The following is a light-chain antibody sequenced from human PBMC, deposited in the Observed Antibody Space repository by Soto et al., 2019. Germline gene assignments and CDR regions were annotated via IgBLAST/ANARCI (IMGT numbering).Light chain of an antibody. CDR2: DAS. CDR3: QQYNNWPLGIT. Sequence: MVLTQSPGTLSLSPWDRATLSCRASQSVSNDYVAWVQQKPGQAPRLLIHDASNRATGIPARFSGSGSGTEFTLTISSLQSEDFAVYYCQQYNNWPLGITFGQGTRLEIK. J-gene: IGKJ5*01. V-gene: IGKV3D-15*01. CDR1: QSVSND.